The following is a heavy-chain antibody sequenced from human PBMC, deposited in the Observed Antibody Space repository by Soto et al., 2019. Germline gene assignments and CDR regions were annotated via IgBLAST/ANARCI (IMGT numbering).Heavy chain of an antibody. D-gene: IGHD6-6*01. J-gene: IGHJ5*02. V-gene: IGHV4-38-2*02. CDR1: RCSISGGCC. CDR3: VIDGPAVATRSNCFDP. CDR2: IYNSEST. Sequence: SETLSRTCTVSRCSISGGCCCGFIQQPPGKGLEWIGSIYNSESTYYITSRKSRFTISVDTPKNLFSLNLSSVNAADTAVYYCVIDGPAVATRSNCFDPWGQGTPVTVSS.